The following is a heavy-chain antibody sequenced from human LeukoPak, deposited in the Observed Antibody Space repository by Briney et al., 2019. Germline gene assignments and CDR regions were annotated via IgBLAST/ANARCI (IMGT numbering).Heavy chain of an antibody. CDR2: ISHDGSNK. V-gene: IGHV3-30-3*01. D-gene: IGHD6-6*01. CDR1: GFTFSSYA. CDR3: ARDSGPRETYFDY. J-gene: IGHJ4*02. Sequence: GGSLRLSCAASGFTFSSYAMHWVRQAPGKGLEWVAVISHDGSNKYYADSVKGRFTISRDNSKNTLYLQMNSLRAEDTAVYYCARDSGPRETYFDYWGQGTLVTVSS.